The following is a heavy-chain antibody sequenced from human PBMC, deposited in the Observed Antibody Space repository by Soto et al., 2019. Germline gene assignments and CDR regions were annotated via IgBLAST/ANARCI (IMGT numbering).Heavy chain of an antibody. J-gene: IGHJ4*02. CDR2: IYHDGSNK. Sequence: QVQLVESGGGVVQPGRSLRLSCATSGFTFSSFVMHWVRQAPGKGLEWVAVIYHDGSNKYYADSVKARFTISSDNSKRTLYLPMNSLRAEDTAVYCCGSRVAAVDYWGQGTLVTVSS. D-gene: IGHD3-10*01. CDR3: GSRVAAVDY. V-gene: IGHV3-33*01. CDR1: GFTFSSFV.